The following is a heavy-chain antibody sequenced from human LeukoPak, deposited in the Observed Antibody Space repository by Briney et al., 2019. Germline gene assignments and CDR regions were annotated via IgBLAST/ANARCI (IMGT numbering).Heavy chain of an antibody. Sequence: GGSLTLFCAASGFTFSSYAMIWLRQAPGKGLEWVSSISGSGGYAYYANSVKRRFITSRDNYKSTLYLQMNSLRAEDTAVYYCAKDLFGGPARAYFDYWGQGTMVTVSS. CDR1: GFTFSSYA. V-gene: IGHV3-23*01. CDR3: AKDLFGGPARAYFDY. CDR2: ISGSGGYA. D-gene: IGHD3-16*01. J-gene: IGHJ4*02.